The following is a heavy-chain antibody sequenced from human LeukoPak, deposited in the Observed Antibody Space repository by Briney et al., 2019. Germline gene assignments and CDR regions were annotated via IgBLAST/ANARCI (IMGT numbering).Heavy chain of an antibody. J-gene: IGHJ4*02. CDR3: ARDGGGSDC. Sequence: PSETLSLTCSVSGSSISDSYWSWIRQPPGKQMEWIGFVSDRGGTTYNPSLRSRVNISLDTSQNQFSLKLSSVTAADTAVYYCARDGGGSDCWGQGTLVTVSS. CDR1: GSSISDSY. CDR2: VSDRGGT. D-gene: IGHD2-15*01. V-gene: IGHV4-59*12.